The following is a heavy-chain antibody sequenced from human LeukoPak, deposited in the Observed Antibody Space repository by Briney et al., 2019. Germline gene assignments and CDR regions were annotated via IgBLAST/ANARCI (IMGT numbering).Heavy chain of an antibody. CDR2: ISAYNGNT. Sequence: ASVKVSCKASGYTLTSYGISWVRQAPGQGLEWMGWISAYNGNTNYAQKLQGRVTMTTDTSTSTAYMELRSLRSDDTAVYYCARVTSSSWDLYYYYGMDVWGQGTTVTVSS. J-gene: IGHJ6*02. CDR1: GYTLTSYG. D-gene: IGHD6-13*01. CDR3: ARVTSSSWDLYYYYGMDV. V-gene: IGHV1-18*01.